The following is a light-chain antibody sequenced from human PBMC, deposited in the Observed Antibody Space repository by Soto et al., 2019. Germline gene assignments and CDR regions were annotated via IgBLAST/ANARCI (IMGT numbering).Light chain of an antibody. J-gene: IGLJ2*01. V-gene: IGLV2-14*01. CDR1: SSDVGGYNY. CDR3: CSYAGSFVV. CDR2: EVS. Sequence: QSVLTRPASVSGSPGQSITISCTGTSSDVGGYNYVSWYQQHPGKAPKLMIYEVSNRPSGVSNRFSGSKSGNTASLTISGLQAEDEADYYCCSYAGSFVVFGGGTKGTVL.